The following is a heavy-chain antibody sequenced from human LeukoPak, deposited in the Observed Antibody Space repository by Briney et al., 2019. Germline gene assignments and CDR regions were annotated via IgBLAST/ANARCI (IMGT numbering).Heavy chain of an antibody. CDR2: IESTGGT. V-gene: IGHV3-48*03. J-gene: IGHJ4*02. Sequence: GGSLRLSYVVSGFSLSSFAMNWDRQAPGKGLECISHIESTGGTYYVDSVKGRFTISRDSAENSLYLQMNSLRAEDTAVYYCARDRWGFPDSWGQGTLVTVSS. CDR3: ARDRWGFPDS. D-gene: IGHD2-21*01. CDR1: GFSLSSFA.